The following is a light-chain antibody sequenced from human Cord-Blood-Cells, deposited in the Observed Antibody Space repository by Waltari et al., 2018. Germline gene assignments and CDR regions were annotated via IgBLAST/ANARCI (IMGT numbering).Light chain of an antibody. Sequence: DIVLQQSPGTLSLSTGERATLSCRASQSVSSSYLAWYQQKPHQAPRLLIYGASSRATGIADRFSGGGAGTDFTLTISRLVPEYFAVYYCQQYGSSPWTFGQGTKVEIK. CDR2: GAS. J-gene: IGKJ1*01. CDR3: QQYGSSPWT. CDR1: QSVSSSY. V-gene: IGKV3-20*01.